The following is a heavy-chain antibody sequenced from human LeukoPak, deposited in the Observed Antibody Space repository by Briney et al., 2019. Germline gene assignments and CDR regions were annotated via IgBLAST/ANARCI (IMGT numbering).Heavy chain of an antibody. Sequence: PGGSLRLSCAASGLTVSSNYMSWVRQAPGKGPEWVSVIYSGGSTYYADSVKGRFTISRDNSKNTLYLQMNSLRAEDTAVYYCARAYYGTLGPFDYWGQGTLVTVSS. CDR3: ARAYYGTLGPFDY. J-gene: IGHJ4*02. CDR1: GLTVSSNY. CDR2: IYSGGST. D-gene: IGHD3-16*01. V-gene: IGHV3-53*01.